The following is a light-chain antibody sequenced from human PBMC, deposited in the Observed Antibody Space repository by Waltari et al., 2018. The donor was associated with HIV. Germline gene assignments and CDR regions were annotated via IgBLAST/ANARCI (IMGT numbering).Light chain of an antibody. J-gene: IGKJ2*01. CDR1: QSVGTS. CDR2: AAS. V-gene: IGKV3-15*01. Sequence: ETVMTQSPATLSVSPGERAILSCRASQSVGTSVAWYQQRPGQAPRLLISAASTRATGVPARFSGSGSGTEFTLTSSSLQSEDFVVYYCQQYSDWPPGFTFGQGTKLDIK. CDR3: QQYSDWPPGFT.